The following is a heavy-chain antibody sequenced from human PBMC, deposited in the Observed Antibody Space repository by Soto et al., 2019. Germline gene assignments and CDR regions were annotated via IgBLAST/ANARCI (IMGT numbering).Heavy chain of an antibody. Sequence: VQVEESGGGLVLPGGSLRLSCTVSAVSEFSFSDQYMDWVRQAPGKGLEWVGRSRNRVNNFSTAYAASVQGRFTISRDESKNTVYLQMHSLKPDDTAVYYCSRVDPSAKRPDYWGQGPLVTVSS. D-gene: IGHD2-15*01. J-gene: IGHJ4*02. V-gene: IGHV3-72*01. CDR2: SRNRVNNFST. CDR3: SRVDPSAKRPDY. CDR1: AVSEFSFSDQY.